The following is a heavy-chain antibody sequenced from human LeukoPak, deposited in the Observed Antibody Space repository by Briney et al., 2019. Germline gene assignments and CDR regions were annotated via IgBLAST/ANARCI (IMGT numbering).Heavy chain of an antibody. Sequence: GRSLRLSCAASGFAFSSYSMHWVRQAPGRGLEWVALISYDGSTKYYADSVKGRFTISRDNSKNTLYLQMNSLRAEDTAVYYCARVGRAWLHLAYFFAYWGQGTLVTVSS. D-gene: IGHD5-24*01. V-gene: IGHV3-30*01. J-gene: IGHJ4*02. CDR1: GFAFSSYS. CDR3: ARVGRAWLHLAYFFAY. CDR2: ISYDGSTK.